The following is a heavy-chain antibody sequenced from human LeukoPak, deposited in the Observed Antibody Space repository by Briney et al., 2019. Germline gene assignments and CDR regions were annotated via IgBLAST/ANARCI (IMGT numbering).Heavy chain of an antibody. CDR3: TRMAAGGFDY. CDR1: GYSISTGYY. J-gene: IGHJ4*02. CDR2: INHRGRT. Sequence: PSETLSLTCSVFGYSISTGYYRGWIRQSPGMGLEWIGSINHRGRTYYNTSLKSRVTVSVDTSKNQFSLRVTSVTAADTALYFCTRMAAGGFDYWGQGILVTVSS. D-gene: IGHD3-16*01. V-gene: IGHV4-38-2*01.